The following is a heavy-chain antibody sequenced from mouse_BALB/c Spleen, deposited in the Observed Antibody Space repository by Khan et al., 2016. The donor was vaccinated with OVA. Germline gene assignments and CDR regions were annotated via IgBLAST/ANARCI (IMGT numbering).Heavy chain of an antibody. Sequence: EVELVESGGGLVQPGASRKLSCAASGFTFSNFGMHWVRQAPEKGLEWVAYISSGSVTINYADTVQGRSTVSRDKPKNTQYLQMTSLRSEDTAIAYCTRYNYGSSYVADWGQGTLVTVSA. CDR1: GFTFSNFG. CDR2: ISSGSVTI. CDR3: TRYNYGSSYVAD. J-gene: IGHJ3*01. D-gene: IGHD1-1*01. V-gene: IGHV5-17*02.